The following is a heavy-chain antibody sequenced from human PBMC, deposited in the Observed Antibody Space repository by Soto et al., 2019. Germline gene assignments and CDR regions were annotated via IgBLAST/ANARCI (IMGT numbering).Heavy chain of an antibody. Sequence: QVQLVQSGAEVKKPGASVKVSCKASGYTFTSYDINWMRQATGHGLEWMGGMSPNGGNAGYAQKFQGRLTMTRITPISTAYMELSSLKSEDTAVYYCAIGGLDLGGYGMDVWGQGTTVTVSS. CDR1: GYTFTSYD. CDR2: MSPNGGNA. V-gene: IGHV1-8*01. D-gene: IGHD3-10*01. J-gene: IGHJ6*02. CDR3: AIGGLDLGGYGMDV.